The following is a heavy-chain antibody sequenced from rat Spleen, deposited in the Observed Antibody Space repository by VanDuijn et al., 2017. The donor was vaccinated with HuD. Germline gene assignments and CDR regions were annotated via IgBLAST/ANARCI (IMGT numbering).Heavy chain of an antibody. Sequence: EVQLLESGPGLVKPSQSLSLTCSVTGYSITSGYGWNWIRKFPGNKQEWMGYINIPTGTDYNLPLKSRISITSDTSKNQFFLQLTSITTEGTATYYCAGYGAYLDYWGQGVMVTVSS. D-gene: IGHD4-1*01. V-gene: IGHV3-3*01. CDR1: GYSITSGYG. CDR2: INIPTGT. CDR3: AGYGAYLDY. J-gene: IGHJ2*01.